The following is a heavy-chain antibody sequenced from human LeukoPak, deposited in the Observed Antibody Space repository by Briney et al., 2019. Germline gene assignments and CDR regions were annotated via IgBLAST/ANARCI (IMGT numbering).Heavy chain of an antibody. Sequence: SETLSLTCTVSGYSISSGYYWGWIRQPPGKGLEWIGSIYHSGSTYYSPSLKSRVTISVDTSKNQFSLKLSSVTAADTAVYYCARDYYDSSPGDYYYGMDVWGQGTTVTVSS. J-gene: IGHJ6*02. V-gene: IGHV4-38-2*02. D-gene: IGHD3-22*01. CDR1: GYSISSGYY. CDR2: IYHSGST. CDR3: ARDYYDSSPGDYYYGMDV.